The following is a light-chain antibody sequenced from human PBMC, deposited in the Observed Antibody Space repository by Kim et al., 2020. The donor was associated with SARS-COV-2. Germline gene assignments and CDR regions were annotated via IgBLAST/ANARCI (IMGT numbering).Light chain of an antibody. V-gene: IGLV1-47*01. J-gene: IGLJ3*02. CDR1: RANIGNNF. Sequence: GTICCSGGRANIGNNFVFWYRQLPGAAPRLLMYRNEQRPSGVPDRISGSKSGTSASLAISDLRSEDEADYFCASWDDTLNSQLFGGGTKVTVL. CDR2: RNE. CDR3: ASWDDTLNSQL.